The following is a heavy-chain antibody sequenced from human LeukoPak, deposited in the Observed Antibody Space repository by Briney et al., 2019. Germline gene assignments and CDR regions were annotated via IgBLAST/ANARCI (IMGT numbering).Heavy chain of an antibody. CDR2: IIPIFGTA. CDR1: GGTFSSYA. V-gene: IGHV1-69*13. D-gene: IGHD6-13*01. CDR3: ARHGQQLVSRFDY. J-gene: IGHJ4*02. Sequence: SVKVSCKASGGTFSSYAISWVRQAPGQGLGWMGGIIPIFGTANYAQKFQGRVTITADESTSTAYMELSSLRSEDTAVYYCARHGQQLVSRFDYWGQGTLVTVSS.